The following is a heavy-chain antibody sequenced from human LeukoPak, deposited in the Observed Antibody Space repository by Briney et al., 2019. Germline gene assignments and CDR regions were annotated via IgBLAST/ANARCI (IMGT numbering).Heavy chain of an antibody. Sequence: PSETLSLTCSVSGGSIRSYYWSWIRQPPGKGLEWIGYIYYSGNANYNPSLNSRVTISVDTSQSQFSLNLSSVTAADTAVYYCATTFYSTSSRYFEYCGQGTLVTVSS. D-gene: IGHD6-6*01. CDR1: GGSIRSYY. V-gene: IGHV4-59*01. J-gene: IGHJ4*02. CDR3: ATTFYSTSSRYFEY. CDR2: IYYSGNA.